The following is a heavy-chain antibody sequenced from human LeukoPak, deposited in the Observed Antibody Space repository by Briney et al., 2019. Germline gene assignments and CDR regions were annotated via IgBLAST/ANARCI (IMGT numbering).Heavy chain of an antibody. Sequence: GESLKIFCKGSGYSFTSYWIGWVRQMPGKGMDWMGIIYPGDSDTRYSPSFQGQVTISADKSTSTAYMQSGSLKAPDPAMSFCAGEGGPTVTTIENFQPWGQGTLVTVSS. V-gene: IGHV5-51*01. CDR1: GYSFTSYW. J-gene: IGHJ1*01. CDR2: IYPGDSDT. D-gene: IGHD4-17*01. CDR3: AGEGGPTVTTIENFQP.